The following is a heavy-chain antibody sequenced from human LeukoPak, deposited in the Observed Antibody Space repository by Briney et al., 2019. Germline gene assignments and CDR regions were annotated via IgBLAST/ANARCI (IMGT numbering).Heavy chain of an antibody. Sequence: GASVKVSCKASGYTFTGYYMHWVRQAPGQGLEWMGRINPNSGGTNYAQKFQGRVTMTRDTSISTAYMELSRLRSDDTAVYYSARVQTAMVPYYFDYWGQGTLVTVSS. V-gene: IGHV1-2*06. D-gene: IGHD3-10*01. CDR3: ARVQTAMVPYYFDY. CDR1: GYTFTGYY. J-gene: IGHJ4*02. CDR2: INPNSGGT.